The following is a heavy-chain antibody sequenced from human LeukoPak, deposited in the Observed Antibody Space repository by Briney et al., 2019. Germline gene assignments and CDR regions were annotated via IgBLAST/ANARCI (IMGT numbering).Heavy chain of an antibody. CDR1: GYTFTSYY. V-gene: IGHV1-2*02. Sequence: ASVKVSCKASGYTFTSYYMHWVRHAPGQGLEWIGWINPNSGGTNYAQKFQGRVTMTRDTSISTAYMELRSLRSDDTAVYYCARPRGYSSSWYFDYWGQGTLVTVSS. CDR2: INPNSGGT. J-gene: IGHJ4*02. CDR3: ARPRGYSSSWYFDY. D-gene: IGHD6-13*01.